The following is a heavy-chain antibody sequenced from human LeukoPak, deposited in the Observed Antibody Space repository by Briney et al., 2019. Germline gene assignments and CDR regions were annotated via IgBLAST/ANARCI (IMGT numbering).Heavy chain of an antibody. CDR1: GFTFSGHV. J-gene: IGHJ4*02. CDR3: VREGPSHGPGDLDY. V-gene: IGHV3-64*01. D-gene: IGHD3-10*01. Sequence: GGSLRLSCAASGFTFSGHVMHWVRQAPWEALEFVLVINDNGDITYNPVKAVNSVGDRFTISRDNSKNILYLQMGSLRAEDTAVYYCVREGPSHGPGDLDYWGQGTLVTVSS. CDR2: INDNGDIT.